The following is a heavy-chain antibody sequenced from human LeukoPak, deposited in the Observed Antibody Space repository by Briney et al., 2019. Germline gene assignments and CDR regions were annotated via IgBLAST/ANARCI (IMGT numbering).Heavy chain of an antibody. CDR3: ARSLEYSSSSSYYYYMDV. CDR2: IYISGST. CDR1: GGSISNYY. V-gene: IGHV4-4*07. D-gene: IGHD6-6*01. J-gene: IGHJ6*03. Sequence: SETLSLTCTVSGGSISNYYWSWIRQPAGKGLEWIGRIYISGSTNYNPSLKSRVTMSGDTSKNQFSLKLSSVTAADTAVYYRARSLEYSSSSSYYYYMDVWGKGTTVTVSS.